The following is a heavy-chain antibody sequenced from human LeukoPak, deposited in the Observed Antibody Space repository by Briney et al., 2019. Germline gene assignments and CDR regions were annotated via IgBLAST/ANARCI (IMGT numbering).Heavy chain of an antibody. CDR3: ARDGDTVTTDPDAFDI. J-gene: IGHJ3*02. Sequence: GGTLRLSCSASGFTFTTYGMNWVRQAPGKGLEWVSGIGGSGVRTYYADSVKGRFTISRDNSRNTVYLQMKSLRDEDTAVYYCARDGDTVTTDPDAFDIWGQGTMVTVSS. V-gene: IGHV3-23*01. D-gene: IGHD4-17*01. CDR2: IGGSGVRT. CDR1: GFTFTTYG.